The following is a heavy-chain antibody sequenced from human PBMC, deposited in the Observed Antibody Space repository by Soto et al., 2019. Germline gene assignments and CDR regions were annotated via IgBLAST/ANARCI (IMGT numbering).Heavy chain of an antibody. Sequence: GSLRLSCAASGFTFSSYEMNWVRQAPGKGLEWVSYISSSGSTIYYADSVKGRFTISRDNAKNSLYLQMNSLRAEDTAVYYCARRFLETYYGMDVWGQGTTVTAP. CDR2: ISSSGSTI. CDR3: ARRFLETYYGMDV. V-gene: IGHV3-48*03. J-gene: IGHJ6*02. CDR1: GFTFSSYE. D-gene: IGHD3-3*01.